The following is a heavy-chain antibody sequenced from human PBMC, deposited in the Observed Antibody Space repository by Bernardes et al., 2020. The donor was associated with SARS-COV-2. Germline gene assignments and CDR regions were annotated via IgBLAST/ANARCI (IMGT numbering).Heavy chain of an antibody. D-gene: IGHD1-26*01. J-gene: IGHJ4*02. CDR3: ARIGAGAPRAC. V-gene: IGHV3-23*01. CDR2: ISGSGGST. Sequence: GGSLRLSCSASGFGFVAYAMSWVRQAPAKGLEWVSTISGSGGSTYYADSVKGRFTISRDNSMNTLDLQMNSLKVEDTAVYYCARIGAGAPRACWGQGTLVTVSS. CDR1: GFGFVAYA.